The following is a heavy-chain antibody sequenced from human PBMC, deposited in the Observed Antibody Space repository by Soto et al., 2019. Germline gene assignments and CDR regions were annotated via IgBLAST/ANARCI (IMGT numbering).Heavy chain of an antibody. CDR1: GYTFTSYY. CDR3: ARDRSAVAETYYFDY. J-gene: IGHJ4*02. V-gene: IGHV1-46*03. D-gene: IGHD6-19*01. CDR2: INPSGGST. Sequence: QVQLVQSGAEVKKPGASVKVSCKASGYTFTSYYMHWARQAPGQGLEWMGIINPSGGSTCYEQKFQGRVTMTRDTYTSTVYMELSSLRTEGTAVYYCARDRSAVAETYYFDYWGLGTLVTVSS.